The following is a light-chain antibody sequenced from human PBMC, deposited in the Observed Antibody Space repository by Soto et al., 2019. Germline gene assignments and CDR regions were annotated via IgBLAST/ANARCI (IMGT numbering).Light chain of an antibody. V-gene: IGKV3-20*01. J-gene: IGKJ1*01. CDR3: QQFGA. Sequence: VLTQSPGTLSLSPGERATLSCRASQSVSNAYLAWYQQKPGQAPRLLIYGTSSRATGIPDRFGGAGSGNDLPLTFSSLEPEDFAVYYCQQFGAFGKGTTVE. CDR1: QSVSNAY. CDR2: GTS.